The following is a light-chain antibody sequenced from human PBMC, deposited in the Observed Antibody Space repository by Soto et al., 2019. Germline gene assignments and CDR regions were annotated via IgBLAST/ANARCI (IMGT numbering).Light chain of an antibody. Sequence: QSVLTQPASVSGSPGQSITISCTGTSSDVGGYDYVSWYLHHPGKAPKLMIHDVSNRPSGVSNRFSGSKSGNTASLTISGLQPEDEADYYCSSYTSTSALAFGGGTKLTVL. CDR3: SSYTSTSALA. CDR2: DVS. CDR1: SSDVGGYDY. V-gene: IGLV2-14*03. J-gene: IGLJ3*02.